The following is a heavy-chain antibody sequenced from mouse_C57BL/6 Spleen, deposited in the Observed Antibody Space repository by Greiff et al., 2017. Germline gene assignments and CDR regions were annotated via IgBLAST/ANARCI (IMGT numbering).Heavy chain of an antibody. Sequence: VQLQQSGPELVKPGASVKISCKASGYAFRSSWMNWVKQRPGKGLEWIGRIYPGDGDTNYNGKFKGKATLTADKSSSTAYMQLSSLTSEDSAVYFCARREANWDPFAYWGQGTLVTVSA. J-gene: IGHJ3*01. CDR1: GYAFRSSW. D-gene: IGHD4-1*01. CDR2: IYPGDGDT. CDR3: ARREANWDPFAY. V-gene: IGHV1-82*01.